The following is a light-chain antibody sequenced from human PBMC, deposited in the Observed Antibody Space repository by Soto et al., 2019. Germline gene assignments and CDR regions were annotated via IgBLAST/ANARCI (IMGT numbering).Light chain of an antibody. CDR3: AAWDDSLNGPV. J-gene: IGLJ1*01. CDR1: SSNIGRNT. CDR2: NNS. Sequence: QAVVTQPPSASGTPGQRVTISCSGSSSNIGRNTVTWYQQLPGTAPKLLIYNNSQRPSGVPDRFSGSKSGSSASLAISGLQSVDEADYYCAAWDDSLNGPVFGTGTKLTVL. V-gene: IGLV1-44*01.